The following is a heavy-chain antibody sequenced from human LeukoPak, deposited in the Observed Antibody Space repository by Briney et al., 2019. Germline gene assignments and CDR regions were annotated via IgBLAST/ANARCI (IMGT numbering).Heavy chain of an antibody. Sequence: PGGSLRLSCAASGFTFSSYWMSWVRQAPGKGLEWVANIKQDGSEKYYVDSVKGRFTISRDNAKNSLYLQMNSLRAEDTAVYYCAREPTQQLVFFDYWGQGTLVTVSS. CDR3: AREPTQQLVFFDY. D-gene: IGHD6-6*01. CDR1: GFTFSSYW. J-gene: IGHJ4*02. CDR2: IKQDGSEK. V-gene: IGHV3-7*01.